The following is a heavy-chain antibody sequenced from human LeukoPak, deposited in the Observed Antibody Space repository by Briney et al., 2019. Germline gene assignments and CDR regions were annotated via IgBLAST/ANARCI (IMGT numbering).Heavy chain of an antibody. CDR3: ARDPFYGGNYYFDY. V-gene: IGHV3-33*08. CDR1: GFTFSSYS. Sequence: GGSLRLSCAASGFTFSSYSMNWVRQAPGKGLEWGAVVWDDGSNKYYADSVKGRFTISRDNSKNTLYLQMNSLRAEDTAVYYCARDPFYGGNYYFDYWGQGTLVTVSS. CDR2: VWDDGSNK. J-gene: IGHJ4*02. D-gene: IGHD4-23*01.